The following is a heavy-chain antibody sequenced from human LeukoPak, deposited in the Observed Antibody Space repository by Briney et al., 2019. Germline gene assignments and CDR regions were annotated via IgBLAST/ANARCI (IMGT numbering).Heavy chain of an antibody. V-gene: IGHV3-30*02. Sequence: PGGSLRLSCAASGFTFSQSGMHWVRQAPGKGLEWVAFLRNDASKKYYADSVKGRFTISRDTSQNMLYLQMNSLRVDDTAVYYCAKGSPWSTAPAGVDFWDQGTLVTVSS. J-gene: IGHJ4*02. CDR1: GFTFSQSG. D-gene: IGHD2-2*01. CDR3: AKGSPWSTAPAGVDF. CDR2: LRNDASKK.